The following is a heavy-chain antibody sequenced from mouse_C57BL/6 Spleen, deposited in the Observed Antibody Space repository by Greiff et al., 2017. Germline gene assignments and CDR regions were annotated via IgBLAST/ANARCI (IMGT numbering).Heavy chain of an antibody. V-gene: IGHV1-52*01. D-gene: IGHD2-3*01. CDR1: GYTFTSYW. Sequence: QVQLQQPGAELVRPGSSVKLSCKASGYTFTSYWLHWVKQRPIQGLEWIGNIDPSDSATHYNQKFKDKATLTVDKSSSTAYMQLSSLTSEDSAVYYCASRLLGAMDYWGQGTSATVSS. J-gene: IGHJ4*01. CDR3: ASRLLGAMDY. CDR2: IDPSDSAT.